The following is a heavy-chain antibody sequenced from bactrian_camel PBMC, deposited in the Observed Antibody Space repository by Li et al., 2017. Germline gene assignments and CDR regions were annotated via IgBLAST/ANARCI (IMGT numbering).Heavy chain of an antibody. V-gene: IGHV3S53*01. D-gene: IGHD1*01. Sequence: HVQLVESRGDSVQAGGSLRLSCVASKDINSRYSMGWFRQAPGKEREGVAAVDSDGTISYADSVKGRFTISLDNTKLNLQMNDLKPEDTAMYYCAANPDVVVAGTSLLGLTPRSGYWGQGTQVTVS. CDR2: VDSDGTI. CDR1: KDINSRYS. J-gene: IGHJ6*01. CDR3: AANPDVVVAGTSLLGLTPRSGY.